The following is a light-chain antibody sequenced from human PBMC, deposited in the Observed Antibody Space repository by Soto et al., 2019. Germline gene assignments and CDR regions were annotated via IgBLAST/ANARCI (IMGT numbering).Light chain of an antibody. Sequence: QSVLTQPPSVSAAPGQKVTISCSGSSSNIGSNHVSWYQQLPRTAPKLLIYDNDQRPLGIPDRFSGSTSGTSATLGITGLQTGDEADYYCGTWDSSLRGVVFGGGTKVTVL. CDR1: SSNIGSNH. V-gene: IGLV1-51*01. J-gene: IGLJ2*01. CDR3: GTWDSSLRGVV. CDR2: DND.